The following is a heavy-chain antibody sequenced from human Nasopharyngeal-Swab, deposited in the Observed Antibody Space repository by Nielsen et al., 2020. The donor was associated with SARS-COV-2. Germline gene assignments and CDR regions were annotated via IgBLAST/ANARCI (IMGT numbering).Heavy chain of an antibody. CDR1: GGSFSGYY. J-gene: IGHJ4*02. D-gene: IGHD6-13*01. V-gene: IGHV4-34*01. Sequence: SETLSLTCAVYGGSFSGYYWSWIRQPPGKGLKWIGEINHSGSTNYNPSLKSRVTISVDTSKNQFSLKLSSVTAADTAVYYCARLPTAYSSSWYLDYWGQGTLVTVSS. CDR3: ARLPTAYSSSWYLDY. CDR2: INHSGST.